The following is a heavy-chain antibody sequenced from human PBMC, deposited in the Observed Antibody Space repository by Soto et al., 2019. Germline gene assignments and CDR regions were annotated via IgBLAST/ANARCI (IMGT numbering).Heavy chain of an antibody. CDR3: ARAHTIPSKQVSTDGMDV. V-gene: IGHV4-31*03. Sequence: PSETLSLTCTVSGGSISSGGYYWSWIRQHPGKGLEWIGYIYYSGSTYYNPSLKSRVTISVDTSKNQFSLKLSSVTAADTAVYYCARAHTIPSKQVSTDGMDVWGQGTTVTVSS. CDR2: IYYSGST. D-gene: IGHD2-2*01. CDR1: GGSISSGGYY. J-gene: IGHJ6*02.